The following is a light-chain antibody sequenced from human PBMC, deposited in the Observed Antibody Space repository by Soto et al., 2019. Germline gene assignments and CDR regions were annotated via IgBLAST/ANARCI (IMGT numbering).Light chain of an antibody. J-gene: IGKJ1*01. Sequence: DIQMTQSPSTLSASVGDTVTITCRASESISSWLAWYQEKPGKAPNLLIYDASSLESGVPSRFSGGGSGTEFTLTISSLQSEDFAVYYCQQYNNWPRTFGQGTKVDI. CDR3: QQYNNWPRT. CDR2: DAS. CDR1: ESISSW. V-gene: IGKV1-5*01.